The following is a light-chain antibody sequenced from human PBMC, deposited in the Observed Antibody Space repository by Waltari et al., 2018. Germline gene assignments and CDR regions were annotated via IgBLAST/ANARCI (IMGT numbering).Light chain of an antibody. Sequence: DIQMTQSPSSVSASVGDRVTITCRASQDISTWLAWYQQYPGKAPKLLIYAASSLQSGVPSRFSGSGSGTDFTLTISSLQPEDFAIYYCQQADSFPMAFTFGPGTRVDIK. CDR3: QQADSFPMAFT. V-gene: IGKV1-12*01. CDR1: QDISTW. J-gene: IGKJ3*01. CDR2: AAS.